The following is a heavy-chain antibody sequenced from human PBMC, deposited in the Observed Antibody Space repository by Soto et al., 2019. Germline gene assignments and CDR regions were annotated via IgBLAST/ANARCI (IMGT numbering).Heavy chain of an antibody. CDR3: ARDPQGYVSGGSCYQARFYP. CDR1: GFTVSSNY. D-gene: IGHD2-15*01. V-gene: IGHV3-66*01. CDR2: IYSGGST. J-gene: IGHJ5*02. Sequence: GGSLRLSCAVSGFTVSSNYMSWVRQAPGKGLEWVSVIYSGGSTYYADSVKGRFTISRDNSKNTLYLQMNSLRAEDTAVYYCARDPQGYVSGGSCYQARFYPWGQGTLVTGAS.